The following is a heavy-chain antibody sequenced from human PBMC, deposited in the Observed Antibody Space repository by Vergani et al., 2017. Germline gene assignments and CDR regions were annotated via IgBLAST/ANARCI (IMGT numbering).Heavy chain of an antibody. CDR1: GFTFSGSA. Sequence: EVQLVESGGGLVQPGGSLKLSCAASGFTFSGSAMHWVRQASGKGLEWVGRIRSKANSYATAYAASVKGRFTISRDDSKNTAYLQMNSLKTEDTAVYYCTRPGGDCSGGGCAYYYYYGMDVWGQGTTVTVSS. CDR2: IRSKANSYAT. V-gene: IGHV3-73*01. J-gene: IGHJ6*02. CDR3: TRPGGDCSGGGCAYYYYYGMDV. D-gene: IGHD2-15*01.